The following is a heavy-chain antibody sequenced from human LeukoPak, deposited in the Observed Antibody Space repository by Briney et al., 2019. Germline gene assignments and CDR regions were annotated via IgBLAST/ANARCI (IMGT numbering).Heavy chain of an antibody. CDR3: ARHSAARFDY. V-gene: IGHV4-59*08. J-gene: IGHJ4*02. D-gene: IGHD6-6*01. CDR1: GGSISSYY. Sequence: SETLSLTCTVSGGSISSYYWSWLRQPPGKGLEWIGYIYYSGSTNYNPSLKSRVTISVDTSKNQFSLKLSSVTAADTAVYYCARHSAARFDYWGQGTLVTVSS. CDR2: IYYSGST.